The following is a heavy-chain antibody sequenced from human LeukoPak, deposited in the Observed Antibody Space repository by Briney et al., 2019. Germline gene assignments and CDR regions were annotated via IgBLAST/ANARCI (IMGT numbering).Heavy chain of an antibody. V-gene: IGHV4-39*07. CDR2: VYYRRIT. CDR1: GGSISSTNYY. CDR3: ARDPDYHGTGSYVGGRYYFDY. J-gene: IGHJ4*02. Sequence: PSETLSLTCTVSGGSISSTNYYWGWIRQPPGKGLEWIGTVYYRRITYYNPSLLRRVTMSLDTSKKQSSLKLTYVTAADKAIYYCARDPDYHGTGSYVGGRYYFDYWGQGIMVTVSS. D-gene: IGHD3-10*01.